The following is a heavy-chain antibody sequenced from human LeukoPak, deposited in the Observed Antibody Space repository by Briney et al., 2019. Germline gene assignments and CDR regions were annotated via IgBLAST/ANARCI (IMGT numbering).Heavy chain of an antibody. V-gene: IGHV3-23*01. CDR2: ISGSGDNT. Sequence: SGGSLRLSCAASGFTINSYAMSWVRQAPGKGLEWVSGISGSGDNTYYAASVRGRFTISRDNSKNTLYLQMNSLRAEDTAIYYCAKAKSPTLYFFDYWSQGTLVTVSS. J-gene: IGHJ4*02. CDR1: GFTINSYA. CDR3: AKAKSPTLYFFDY.